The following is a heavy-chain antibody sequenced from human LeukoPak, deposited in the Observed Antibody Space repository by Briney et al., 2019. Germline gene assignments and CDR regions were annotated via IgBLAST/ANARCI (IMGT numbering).Heavy chain of an antibody. J-gene: IGHJ3*02. CDR3: ARQQTRAGSATNVLRAFDI. CDR2: VFYSGSA. CDR1: GGSISSITYF. D-gene: IGHD2-15*01. V-gene: IGHV4-39*01. Sequence: PSETLSLTCSVSGGSISSITYFWGWIRQPPGKGLEWIGSVFYSGSAYYNPSLKSRVTISVDTSKNQFSLALSSVTAADTALYYCARQQTRAGSATNVLRAFDIWGQGTMVTVSS.